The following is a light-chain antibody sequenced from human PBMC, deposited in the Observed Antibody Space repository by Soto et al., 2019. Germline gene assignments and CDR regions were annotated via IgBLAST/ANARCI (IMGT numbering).Light chain of an antibody. J-gene: IGKJ4*01. CDR2: KAS. CDR3: QQYNSYPT. V-gene: IGKV1-5*03. Sequence: DIQMTQSPSTLSASVGDRVTITCRASQSISSWLAWYQQKPGKAPKLLIYKASSLESGVPSRFSGSGSGTEFTLTISSLQPDDFATYYCQQYNSYPTFGGGTKFEIK. CDR1: QSISSW.